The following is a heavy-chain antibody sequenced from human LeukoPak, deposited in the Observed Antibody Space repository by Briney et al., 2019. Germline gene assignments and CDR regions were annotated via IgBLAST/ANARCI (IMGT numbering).Heavy chain of an antibody. Sequence: GASVKDSCKASGYTFTGYYMHWVRQTPGQGLEWMGWINPNSGGTNYAQKFQGRVTMTRDTSISTAYMELSRLRSDDTAVYYCARKVPAGMRGWFDPWGQGTLVTVSS. CDR1: GYTFTGYY. V-gene: IGHV1-2*02. CDR2: INPNSGGT. CDR3: ARKVPAGMRGWFDP. J-gene: IGHJ5*02. D-gene: IGHD2-2*01.